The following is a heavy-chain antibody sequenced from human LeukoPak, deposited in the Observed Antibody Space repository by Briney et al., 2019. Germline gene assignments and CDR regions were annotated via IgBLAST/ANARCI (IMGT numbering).Heavy chain of an antibody. D-gene: IGHD3-16*01. J-gene: IGHJ5*02. CDR1: GYTFTSYV. V-gene: IGHV1-8*01. Sequence: ASVKVSCKAFGYTFTSYVINCVRQATGQGLEWMGWMNPNSGDTGYAQKFQGRVAMTRNTYISTAYLKLTSKRYEDTAVYYCAREVKASSGECNWFDPWGQGALVTVSS. CDR3: AREVKASSGECNWFDP. CDR2: MNPNSGDT.